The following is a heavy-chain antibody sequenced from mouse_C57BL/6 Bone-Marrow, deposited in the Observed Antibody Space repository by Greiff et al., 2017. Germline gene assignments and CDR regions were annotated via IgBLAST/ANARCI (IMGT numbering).Heavy chain of an antibody. Sequence: VQLQQSGAELVKPGASVKLSCTASGYTFTSYCFSWVKQRPGQGLEWIGEIYPSSGSTYYNEKFKSKATLTADKSSSTAYMKLRSLTTEDTAVYYCARRSSTVDYWGQGTTLTVSS. V-gene: IGHV1-81*01. CDR1: GYTFTSYC. CDR2: IYPSSGST. D-gene: IGHD1-1*01. J-gene: IGHJ2*01. CDR3: ARRSSTVDY.